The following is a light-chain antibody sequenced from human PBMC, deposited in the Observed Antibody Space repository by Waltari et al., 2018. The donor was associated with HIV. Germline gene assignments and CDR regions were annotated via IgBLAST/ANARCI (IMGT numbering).Light chain of an antibody. CDR2: EVS. V-gene: IGLV2-23*02. Sequence: QSALTQPASVSGSPGQSITISCTRTSSDVATYKLVSWYQQHPGKAPKLMIYEVSKRTSWVSDRFSGSKSGDTASLTIAGLQAEDEADYYCCSYVSNVIFGGGTKLTVL. CDR1: SSDVATYKL. CDR3: CSYVSNVI. J-gene: IGLJ2*01.